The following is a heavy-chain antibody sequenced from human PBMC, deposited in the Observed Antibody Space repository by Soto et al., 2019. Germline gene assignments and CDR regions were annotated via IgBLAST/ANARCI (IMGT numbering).Heavy chain of an antibody. CDR3: AMGGIVATSGPGSHWFDP. V-gene: IGHV4-31*03. J-gene: IGHJ5*02. D-gene: IGHD5-12*01. CDR2: IYYSGST. Sequence: ILSLSCTVSGGSISSGGYYWSWIRQHPGKGLEWIGYIYYSGSTYYNPSLKSRVTISVDTSKNQFSLKLSSVTAADTAVYYCAMGGIVATSGPGSHWFDPWGQGTLVTVSS. CDR1: GGSISSGGYY.